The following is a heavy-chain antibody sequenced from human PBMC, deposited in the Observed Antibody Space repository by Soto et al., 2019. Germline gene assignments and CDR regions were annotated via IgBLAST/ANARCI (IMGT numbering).Heavy chain of an antibody. CDR3: AIPSGYYFGLGSHDEASDM. D-gene: IGHD3-10*01. CDR1: GFMFSGFG. CDR2: ISKDGSKK. Sequence: GGSLRLSCAASGFMFSGFGMHWVRQAPGKGLQWVAGISKDGSKKYYADSVKGRFTISRDNSKKTLYLQMNSLRAEDTAVYYCAIPSGYYFGLGSHDEASDMWGQGTGVTVSS. V-gene: IGHV3-30*03. J-gene: IGHJ3*02.